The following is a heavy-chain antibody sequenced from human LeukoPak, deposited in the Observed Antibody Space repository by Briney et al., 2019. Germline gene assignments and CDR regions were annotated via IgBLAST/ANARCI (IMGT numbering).Heavy chain of an antibody. CDR2: INPNSGGT. CDR3: ARDRYPFGAAMEYYFDY. D-gene: IGHD3-10*01. Sequence: ASVKVSCKASGYTFTGYYMHWVRQAPGQGLEWMGWINPNSGGTNYAQKFQGRVTMTRDTSISTAYMELSRLRSDDTAVYYCARDRYPFGAAMEYYFDYWGQGTLVTVSS. CDR1: GYTFTGYY. V-gene: IGHV1-2*02. J-gene: IGHJ4*02.